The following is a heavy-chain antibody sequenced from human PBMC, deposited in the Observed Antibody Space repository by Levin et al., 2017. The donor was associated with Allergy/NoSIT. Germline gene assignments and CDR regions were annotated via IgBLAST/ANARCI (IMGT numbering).Heavy chain of an antibody. D-gene: IGHD2-15*01. J-gene: IGHJ5*02. Sequence: GGSLRLSCVASGFNFNPYGMYWVRQAPGKGLEWVAVIWPDGSRKYYADSVKGRFTISRDNSKNTLYVEMNSLRVEDTAVYYCARKSGHSDWFDPWGQGTLVTVSS. CDR2: IWPDGSRK. CDR3: ARKSGHSDWFDP. V-gene: IGHV3-33*01. CDR1: GFNFNPYG.